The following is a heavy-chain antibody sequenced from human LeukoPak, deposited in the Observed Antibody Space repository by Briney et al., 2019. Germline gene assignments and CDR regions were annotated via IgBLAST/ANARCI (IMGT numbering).Heavy chain of an antibody. D-gene: IGHD1-26*01. Sequence: ASVKVSCKAPGGTFNKYAISWVRQAPGQGLEWMGRIIPIVDIANYAPKFQDRVTITADKSTSTAYMVLSSLGSEDTAVYYCAREAPERWELLRYFDYWGQGTLVTVSS. CDR2: IIPIVDIA. CDR3: AREAPERWELLRYFDY. CDR1: GGTFNKYA. J-gene: IGHJ4*02. V-gene: IGHV1-69*04.